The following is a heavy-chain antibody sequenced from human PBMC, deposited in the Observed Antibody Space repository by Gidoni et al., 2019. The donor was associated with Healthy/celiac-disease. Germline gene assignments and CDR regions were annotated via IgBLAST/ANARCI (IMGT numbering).Heavy chain of an antibody. D-gene: IGHD3-16*02. Sequence: QVQLVESGGGVVQPGRSLRLSCAASGFTFSRDAMPWVRQAPGKGLEWVAVISYDGSNKYYADSVKGRFTISRDNSKNTLYLQMNSLRAEDTAVYYCARDLYDYIWGSYRHSPLDYWGQGTLVTVSS. V-gene: IGHV3-30*04. CDR2: ISYDGSNK. CDR1: GFTFSRDA. CDR3: ARDLYDYIWGSYRHSPLDY. J-gene: IGHJ4*02.